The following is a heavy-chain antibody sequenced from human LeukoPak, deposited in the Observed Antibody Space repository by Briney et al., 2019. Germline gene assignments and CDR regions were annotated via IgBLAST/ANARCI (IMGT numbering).Heavy chain of an antibody. J-gene: IGHJ4*02. CDR2: INPRYGST. D-gene: IGHD5-24*01. Sequence: ASVKVSCKASGYTFSNYHIHWVRQAPGQGIEWMGIINPRYGSTTYAQNFQGRVTMTRDMSTSTVYMELSSLRSEDTAVYYCAREEARDGSTGNYFDYWGQGTLLTVSS. CDR1: GYTFSNYH. CDR3: AREEARDGSTGNYFDY. V-gene: IGHV1-46*01.